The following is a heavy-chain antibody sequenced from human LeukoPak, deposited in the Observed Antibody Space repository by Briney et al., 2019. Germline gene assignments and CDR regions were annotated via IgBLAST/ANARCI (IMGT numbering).Heavy chain of an antibody. J-gene: IGHJ4*02. CDR1: GFTFSDYY. V-gene: IGHV3-11*04. Sequence: GGSLRLSCAASGFTFSDYYMSWIRQAPGKGLEWISYISSSSYDTIYYADSVKGRFTISRDNAKNSLYLQMNSLRAEDTAVYYCASGRGYSQVVVAAPGGYWCQGTLVTVSS. D-gene: IGHD6-13*01. CDR2: ISSSSYDTI. CDR3: ASGRGYSQVVVAAPGGY.